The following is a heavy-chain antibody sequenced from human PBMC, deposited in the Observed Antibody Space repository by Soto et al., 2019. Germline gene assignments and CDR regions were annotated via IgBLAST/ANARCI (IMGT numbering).Heavy chain of an antibody. Sequence: EVQLLESGGGLVQPGGSLRLSCAASGFTFSSYAMSWVRQAPGKGLEWVSAISGSGGSTYYADSVKGRFTISRDNSKNTLYLQMNSLRAEDTAVYYCARRRDGYNYWLDYWGQGTLVTVSS. D-gene: IGHD5-12*01. V-gene: IGHV3-23*01. J-gene: IGHJ4*02. CDR2: ISGSGGST. CDR1: GFTFSSYA. CDR3: ARRRDGYNYWLDY.